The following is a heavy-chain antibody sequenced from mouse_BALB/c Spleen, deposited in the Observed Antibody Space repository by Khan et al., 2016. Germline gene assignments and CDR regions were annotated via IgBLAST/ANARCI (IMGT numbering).Heavy chain of an antibody. V-gene: IGHV1-4*01. CDR2: FNPNTGYT. D-gene: IGHD2-3*01. CDR3: GRIYDGYFDF. Sequence: QVQLKQSGAELARPGAPVKMSCKASGYTFTSYTIHWLKQRPGQGLEWIGYFNPNTGYTSYNQKFKDKATLTADKSSSTTYIQLSSLTMEDSAIYCCGRIYDGYFDFWGQGTTLTVSS. CDR1: GYTFTSYT. J-gene: IGHJ2*01.